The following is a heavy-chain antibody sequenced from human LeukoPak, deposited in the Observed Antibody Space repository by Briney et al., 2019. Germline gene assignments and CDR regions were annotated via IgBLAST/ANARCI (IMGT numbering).Heavy chain of an antibody. CDR2: FYDSGST. J-gene: IGHJ6*02. CDR3: ARGAAAGDYYYTGMDV. CDR1: GGSISSYY. D-gene: IGHD6-13*01. V-gene: IGHV4-59*12. Sequence: SETLSLTCTVSGGSISSYYSSWIRQPPGKGLEWIGYFYDSGSTYYNPSLKSRVTISVDRSKNQFSLKLSSVTAADTAVYYCARGAAAGDYYYTGMDVWGQGTTVTVSS.